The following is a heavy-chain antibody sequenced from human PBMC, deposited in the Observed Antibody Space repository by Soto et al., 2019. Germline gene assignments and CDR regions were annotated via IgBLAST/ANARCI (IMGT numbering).Heavy chain of an antibody. CDR3: ARGAMAGNEVPGD. CDR1: GFTFRSYW. Sequence: EGQLVESGGGLVQPGGSLRLSCQVSGFTFRSYWMTWVRRAPGKGLEWVANINLDGSEKYYVDAVKGRFTISRDNAKNSLNLDLRDLRDNDTAVYYFARGAMAGNEVPGDWGQGTLVTVSS. V-gene: IGHV3-7*05. CDR2: INLDGSEK. D-gene: IGHD1-1*01. J-gene: IGHJ1*01.